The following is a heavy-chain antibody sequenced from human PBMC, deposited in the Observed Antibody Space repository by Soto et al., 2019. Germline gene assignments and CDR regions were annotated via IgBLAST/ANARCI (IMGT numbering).Heavy chain of an antibody. CDR2: IIPIFGTA. J-gene: IGHJ4*02. V-gene: IGHV1-69*13. CDR3: ARDRSDYDSSGYYRHHFDY. D-gene: IGHD3-22*01. Sequence: GASVKVSCKASGGTFSSYAISWVRQAPGQGLEWMGGIIPIFGTANYAQKFQGRVTITADESTSTAYMELSSLRSEDTAVYYCARDRSDYDSSGYYRHHFDYWGQGTLVTVSS. CDR1: GGTFSSYA.